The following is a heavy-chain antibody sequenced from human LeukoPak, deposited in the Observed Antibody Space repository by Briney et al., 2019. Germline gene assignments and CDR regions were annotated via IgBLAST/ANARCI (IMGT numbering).Heavy chain of an antibody. CDR1: GFTFTKYW. CDR3: AKAQATHNWNYPQTRQSEYFQH. CDR2: IRDDGSNK. Sequence: GGSLRLSCAASGFTFTKYWMTWVRQAPGKGLEWVAFIRDDGSNKDYADSVKGRFTISRDNSKNTLYLQMNSLRAEDTAVYYCAKAQATHNWNYPQTRQSEYFQHWGQGTLVTVSS. J-gene: IGHJ1*01. V-gene: IGHV3-30*02. D-gene: IGHD1-7*01.